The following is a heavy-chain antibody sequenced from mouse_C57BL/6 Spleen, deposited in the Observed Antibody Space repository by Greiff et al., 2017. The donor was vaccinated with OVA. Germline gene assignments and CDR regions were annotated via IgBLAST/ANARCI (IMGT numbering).Heavy chain of an antibody. D-gene: IGHD1-1*01. CDR3: ARKGSDGSSYSDV. CDR1: GYTFTSYW. Sequence: VQLQQPGAELVKPGASVKLSCKASGYTFTSYWMHWVKQRPGKGLEWIGMIHPNSGSTNYNEKFKSKATLTVDKSSSTAYMQLSSLTSEDSAVYYCARKGSDGSSYSDVWGTGTPVTVSS. V-gene: IGHV1-64*01. CDR2: IHPNSGST. J-gene: IGHJ1*03.